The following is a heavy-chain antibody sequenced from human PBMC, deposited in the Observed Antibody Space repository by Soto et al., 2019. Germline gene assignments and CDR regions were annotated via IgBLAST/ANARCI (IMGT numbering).Heavy chain of an antibody. CDR2: IYYSGST. CDR3: ARVCGGHCLHGMDV. D-gene: IGHD2-21*02. Sequence: QVQLQESGPGLVKPSQTLSLTCTVSGGSISSGGYYWSWIRQHTGKGLEWIGYIYYSGSTYYNPSLKSRVTISVDTSKNQFSLKLSSVTAADSAVYYCARVCGGHCLHGMDVWGQGTTVTVSS. V-gene: IGHV4-31*03. J-gene: IGHJ6*02. CDR1: GGSISSGGYY.